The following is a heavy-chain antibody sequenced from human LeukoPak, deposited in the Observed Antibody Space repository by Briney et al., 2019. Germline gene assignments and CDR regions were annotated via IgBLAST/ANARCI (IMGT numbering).Heavy chain of an antibody. CDR2: ISWNSGSI. J-gene: IGHJ3*02. CDR3: AKDFPPYSSSWYDAFDI. D-gene: IGHD6-13*01. Sequence: TGGSLRLYCAASGFTFDDYAMHWVRQAPGKGLEWVSGISWNSGSIGYADSVKGRFTISRDNAKNSLYLQMNSLRAEDTALYYCAKDFPPYSSSWYDAFDIWGQGTMVTVSS. V-gene: IGHV3-9*01. CDR1: GFTFDDYA.